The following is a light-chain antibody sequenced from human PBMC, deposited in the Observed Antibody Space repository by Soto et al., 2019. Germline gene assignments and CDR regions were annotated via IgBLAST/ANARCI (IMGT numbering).Light chain of an antibody. CDR3: QQYNSYSK. Sequence: DIQMTQSPSTLSASVGDRVTITCRASQSISSWLAWYQQKPGKAPKLLIYDASSLESGVPSRFSGSGSGTEFTLTFSSLQPDDFATYYCQQYNSYSKFGQGTKVEIK. CDR2: DAS. J-gene: IGKJ1*01. V-gene: IGKV1-5*01. CDR1: QSISSW.